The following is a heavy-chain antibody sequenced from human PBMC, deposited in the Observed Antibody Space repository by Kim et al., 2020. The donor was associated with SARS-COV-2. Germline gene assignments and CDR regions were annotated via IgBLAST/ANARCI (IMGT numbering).Heavy chain of an antibody. Sequence: SETLSLTCTVSGGSISSYYWSWIRQPPGKGLEWIGYIYYSGSTNYNPSLKSRVTISVDTSKNQFSLKLSSVTAADTAVYYCARARWQPSPYYYYYGMDVWGQGTTVTVSS. J-gene: IGHJ6*02. CDR1: GGSISSYY. CDR2: IYYSGST. V-gene: IGHV4-59*01. CDR3: ARARWQPSPYYYYYGMDV. D-gene: IGHD4-17*01.